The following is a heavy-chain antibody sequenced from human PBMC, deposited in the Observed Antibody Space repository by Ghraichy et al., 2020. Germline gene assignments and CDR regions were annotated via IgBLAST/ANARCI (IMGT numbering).Heavy chain of an antibody. CDR2: ISGSGGST. CDR3: AKDRRFGVVAGEPAEENSNDY. J-gene: IGHJ4*02. V-gene: IGHV3-23*01. D-gene: IGHD2-15*01. CDR1: GFTFSSYA. Sequence: GESLNISCAASGFTFSSYAMSWVRQAPGKGLEWVSAISGSGGSTYYAGSVKGRFTISRDNSKNTLYLQMNRLRAEDTAVYYCAKDRRFGVVAGEPAEENSNDYWGQGTLVTVSS.